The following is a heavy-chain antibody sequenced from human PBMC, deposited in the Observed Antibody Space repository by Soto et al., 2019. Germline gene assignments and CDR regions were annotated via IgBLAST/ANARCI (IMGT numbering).Heavy chain of an antibody. J-gene: IGHJ4*02. Sequence: GGSLRLSCAASGFTFSSYWMSWVRQAPGKGLEWVANIKQDGSEKYYVDSVKGRFTISRDNAKNSLYLQMNSLRAEDTAVYYCARDPDYYGSGSYYHGGDYWGQGTLVTVSS. V-gene: IGHV3-7*01. CDR1: GFTFSSYW. D-gene: IGHD3-10*01. CDR3: ARDPDYYGSGSYYHGGDY. CDR2: IKQDGSEK.